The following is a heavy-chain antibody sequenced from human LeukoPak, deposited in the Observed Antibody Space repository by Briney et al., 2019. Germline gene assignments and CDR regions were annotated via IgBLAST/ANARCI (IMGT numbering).Heavy chain of an antibody. D-gene: IGHD1-14*01. V-gene: IGHV3-23*01. J-gene: IGHJ5*02. CDR2: ISGSGGST. CDR1: GFTFSSYA. CDR3: AKVPDGREANWFDP. Sequence: GGSLRLSCAASGFTFSSYAMSWVRQAPGKGLEWVSAISGSGGSTSYADSVKGRFTISRDNSKNTLYLQMNSLRAEDTAVYYCAKVPDGREANWFDPWGQGTPVTVSS.